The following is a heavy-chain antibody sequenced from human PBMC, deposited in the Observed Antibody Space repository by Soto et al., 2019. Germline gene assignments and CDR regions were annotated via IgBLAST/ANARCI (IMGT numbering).Heavy chain of an antibody. CDR3: GRGEVDRYNWNYGIDY. CDR2: IYYSGNT. V-gene: IGHV4-59*01. J-gene: IGHJ4*02. CDR1: GGSISSYY. Sequence: TLSLTCTVSGGSISSYYWSWIRQPPGKGLEWIGYIYYSGNTNYNPSLKSRVTISVDTSKNQFSLKLSSVTAADTAVYYCGRGEVDRYNWNYGIDYWGQGTLVTVSS. D-gene: IGHD1-7*01.